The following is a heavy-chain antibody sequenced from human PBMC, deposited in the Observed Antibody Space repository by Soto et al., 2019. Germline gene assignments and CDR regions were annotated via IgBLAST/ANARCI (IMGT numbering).Heavy chain of an antibody. CDR1: GGSVNNRTYY. D-gene: IGHD4-17*01. CDR3: ARTTAVPNTLRSRYYFDY. V-gene: IGHV4-61*01. J-gene: IGHJ4*02. CDR2: VYYSGTT. Sequence: SETLSLTCSVSGGSVNNRTYYWSWIRQPPGKRLEWIGYVYYSGTTNYNPSLKSRVSISVDTSKNQFSLSLSSATAADTALYYCARTTAVPNTLRSRYYFDYWGQGTLVTVSS.